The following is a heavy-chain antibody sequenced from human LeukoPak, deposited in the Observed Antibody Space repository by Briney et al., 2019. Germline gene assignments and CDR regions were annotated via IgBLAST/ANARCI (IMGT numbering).Heavy chain of an antibody. Sequence: ASVKVSCKASSYTFNRYGISWGRQAPGPGLEWMGWISGSNGNTNYAQKFLGRVTMTADTSTSTAYMELRSLTSDDTAVYYCARSGRGTYYYFDLWGQGTLVTVSS. V-gene: IGHV1-18*01. D-gene: IGHD5-12*01. CDR2: ISGSNGNT. CDR1: SYTFNRYG. CDR3: ARSGRGTYYYFDL. J-gene: IGHJ4*02.